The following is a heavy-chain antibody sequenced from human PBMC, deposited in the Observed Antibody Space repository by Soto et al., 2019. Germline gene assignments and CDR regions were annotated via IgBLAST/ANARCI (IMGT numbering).Heavy chain of an antibody. D-gene: IGHD2-21*01. J-gene: IGHJ3*01. CDR2: ILPFFGTA. CDR3: ARGQEYGGNSDAFDV. Sequence: QVHLVQSGAEVKKPGSSVKVSCKYSGGTFRTESINWVRQAPGQGLEWMGGILPFFGTADYAPRFQGRVSITADGATTTAYMELSSLTPQDTAVYFCARGQEYGGNSDAFDVWGQGTMVTVSS. CDR1: GGTFRTES. V-gene: IGHV1-69*13.